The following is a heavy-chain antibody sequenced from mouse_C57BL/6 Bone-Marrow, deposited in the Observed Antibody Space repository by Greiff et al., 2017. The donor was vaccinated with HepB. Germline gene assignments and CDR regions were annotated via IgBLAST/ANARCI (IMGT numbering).Heavy chain of an antibody. CDR1: GFTFSSYG. Sequence: EVKLVESGGDLVKPGGSLKLSCAASGFTFSSYGMSWVRQTPDKRLEWVATISSGGSYTYYPDSVKGRFTISRDNAKNTLYLQMSSLKSEDTAMYYCTRHGYYVDYWGQGTTLTVSS. J-gene: IGHJ2*01. V-gene: IGHV5-6*01. CDR3: TRHGYYVDY. D-gene: IGHD2-2*01. CDR2: ISSGGSYT.